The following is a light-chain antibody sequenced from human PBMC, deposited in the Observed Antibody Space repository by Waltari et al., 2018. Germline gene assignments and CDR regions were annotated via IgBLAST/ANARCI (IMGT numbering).Light chain of an antibody. J-gene: IGKJ1*01. CDR3: QQYGNLLWT. CDR1: QSVSSAY. V-gene: IGKV3-20*01. Sequence: EIVLTQSPGTLSLSPGERATLSCRASQSVSSAYLAWYQQKPGQAPRLLIYGASNRATGIPDRFSGSGSGTDFTLTISRLEPEDFAVYYCQQYGNLLWTFGQGTKVEIK. CDR2: GAS.